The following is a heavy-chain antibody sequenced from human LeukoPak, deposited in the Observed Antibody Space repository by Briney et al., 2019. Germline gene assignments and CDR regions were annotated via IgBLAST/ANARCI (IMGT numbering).Heavy chain of an antibody. CDR1: GGSFSGHY. CDR2: STHTGST. CDR3: ARGRTGAAALDF. J-gene: IGHJ4*02. V-gene: IGHV4-34*01. D-gene: IGHD2-2*01. Sequence: SETLSHTCAVYGGSFSGHYWTWIRQAPGKGLEWIGESTHTGSTNYNPSLKSRVTISVDTSKNQFSLKLTSVSAADTAVYHCARGRTGAAALDFWGPGTLVTVSS.